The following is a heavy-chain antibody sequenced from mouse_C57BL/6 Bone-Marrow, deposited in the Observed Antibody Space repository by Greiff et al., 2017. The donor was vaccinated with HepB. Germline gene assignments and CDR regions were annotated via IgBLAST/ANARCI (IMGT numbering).Heavy chain of an antibody. CDR1: GYTFTSYW. CDR2: IHPNSGST. J-gene: IGHJ4*01. V-gene: IGHV1-64*01. Sequence: QVQLQQPGAELVKPGASVKLSCKASGYTFTSYWMHWVKQRPGQGLEWIGMIHPNSGSTNYNEKFKSKATLTVDKSSSTAYMQLSSLTSEDSAVYYCARDDDYDVYAMDYWGQGTSVTVSS. CDR3: ARDDDYDVYAMDY. D-gene: IGHD2-4*01.